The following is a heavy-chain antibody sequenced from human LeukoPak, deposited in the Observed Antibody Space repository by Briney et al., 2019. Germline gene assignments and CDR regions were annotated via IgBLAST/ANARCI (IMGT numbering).Heavy chain of an antibody. Sequence: GSLRLSCAASGFTFSSYWMSWVRQAPGKGLEWVANMKQDGSEKYYVDSVKGRFTISRDNAKNSLFLQMHSLRAEDTAVYYCVRDNPRCCGVVPVNIDDFWGQGTLVTVSS. V-gene: IGHV3-7*01. J-gene: IGHJ4*02. CDR1: GFTFSSYW. D-gene: IGHD2-15*01. CDR2: MKQDGSEK. CDR3: VRDNPRCCGVVPVNIDDF.